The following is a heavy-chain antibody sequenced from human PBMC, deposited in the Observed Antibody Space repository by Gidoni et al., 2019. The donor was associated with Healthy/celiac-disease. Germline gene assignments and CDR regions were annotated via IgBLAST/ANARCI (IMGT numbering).Heavy chain of an antibody. J-gene: IGHJ4*02. CDR1: GFTFSSYA. CDR3: TLGVSRAHFDY. Sequence: EVQLLESGGGLVQPGGSLRLSCAASGFTFSSYAMSWVRQAPGKGLEWGSAISGSGGSTYYADSVKGRFTISRDNSKNTLYLQMNSLRAEDTAVYYCTLGVSRAHFDYWGQGTLVTVSS. CDR2: ISGSGGST. V-gene: IGHV3-23*01. D-gene: IGHD3-16*01.